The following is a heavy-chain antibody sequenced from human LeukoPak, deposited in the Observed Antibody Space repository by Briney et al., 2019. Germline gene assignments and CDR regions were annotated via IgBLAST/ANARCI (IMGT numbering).Heavy chain of an antibody. CDR2: MDDSGTHT. CDR1: GFTFSRYA. CDR3: ARDGKAKNDY. V-gene: IGHV3-64*02. Sequence: GGSLRLSCAASGFTFSRYAMQWVRQAPDKRLEYVSGMDDSGTHTFYAESVKGRFTMSRDNSRDTLYLQMRSLRPEDTAVYYCARDGKAKNDYWGQGTLVTVST. J-gene: IGHJ4*02. D-gene: IGHD1-26*01.